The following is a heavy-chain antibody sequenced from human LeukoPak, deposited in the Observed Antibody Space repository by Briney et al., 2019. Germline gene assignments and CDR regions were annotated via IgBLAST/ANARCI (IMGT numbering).Heavy chain of an antibody. CDR1: GFTFSSYS. CDR2: ISSSSSTI. V-gene: IGHV3-48*02. J-gene: IGHJ4*02. D-gene: IGHD1-26*01. CDR3: ARKIIVGATTPYFDY. Sequence: GGSLRLSCAASGFTFSSYSMNLVRQAPGKGLEWVSYISSSSSTIYYADSAKGRFTISRDNAKNSLYLQMNSLRDEDTAVYYCARKIIVGATTPYFDYWGQGTLVTVSS.